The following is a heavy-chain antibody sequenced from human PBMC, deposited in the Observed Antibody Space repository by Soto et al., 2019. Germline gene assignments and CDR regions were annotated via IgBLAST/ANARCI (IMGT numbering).Heavy chain of an antibody. Sequence: GESLKISCKGSGYTFSSYWIGWVRQMPGKGLEWMGIIYPGDSDTRYSPSFQGQVTISADKSISTAYLQWSSLEASDTAMYYCARHSSYSTSSRWFDYWGQGTLVTVSS. CDR3: ARHSSYSTSSRWFDY. CDR2: IYPGDSDT. V-gene: IGHV5-51*01. CDR1: GYTFSSYW. J-gene: IGHJ4*02. D-gene: IGHD6-6*01.